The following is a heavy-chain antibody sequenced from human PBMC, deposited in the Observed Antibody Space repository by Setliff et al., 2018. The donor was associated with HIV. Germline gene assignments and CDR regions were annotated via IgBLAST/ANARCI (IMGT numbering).Heavy chain of an antibody. CDR2: IIPIFGTA. D-gene: IGHD1-26*01. CDR3: ARAHSGSYYYYYYMDV. CDR1: GGTFSSYD. Sequence: GASVKISCKASGGTFSSYDISWERHAHGQGLEWMGAIIPIFGTANYAQKFQGRVTITADESTSTAYLELSSLRSEDTPVHYCARAHSGSYYYYYYMDVLGKGTTVTVSS. J-gene: IGHJ6*03. V-gene: IGHV1-69*13.